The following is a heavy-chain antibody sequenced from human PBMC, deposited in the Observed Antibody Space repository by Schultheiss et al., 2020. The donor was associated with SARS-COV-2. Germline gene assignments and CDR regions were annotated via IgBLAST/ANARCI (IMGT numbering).Heavy chain of an antibody. D-gene: IGHD2-21*01. CDR1: GGSISSGSYY. J-gene: IGHJ6*02. V-gene: IGHV4-61*10. Sequence: GSLRLSCTVSGGSISSGSYYWSWIRQPAGKGLEWIGYIYYSGSTNYNPSLKSRVTISVDTSKNQFSLKLSSVTAADTAVYYCAGLYCGGDCSPLQYYFYGMDVWGQGTTVTVSS. CDR3: AGLYCGGDCSPLQYYFYGMDV. CDR2: IYYSGST.